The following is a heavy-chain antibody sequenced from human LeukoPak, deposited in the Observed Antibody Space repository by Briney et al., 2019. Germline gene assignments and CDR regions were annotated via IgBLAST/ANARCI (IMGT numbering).Heavy chain of an antibody. V-gene: IGHV3-33*01. Sequence: GGSLRLSCAASGFTFSSYGMHWVRQAPGKGLEWVAVIWYDGSNKYYADSVKGRFTISRDNSKNTLYLQMNSLRAEDTAVYYCARDGKRWLQIDYWGQGTLVTVSS. J-gene: IGHJ4*02. CDR3: ARDGKRWLQIDY. D-gene: IGHD5-24*01. CDR2: IWYDGSNK. CDR1: GFTFSSYG.